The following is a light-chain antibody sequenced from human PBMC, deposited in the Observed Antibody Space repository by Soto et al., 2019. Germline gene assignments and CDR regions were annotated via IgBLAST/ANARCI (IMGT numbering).Light chain of an antibody. J-gene: IGLJ3*02. CDR1: SSDVGGYHY. CDR2: EVN. CDR3: SSYAGSDSWV. V-gene: IGLV2-8*01. Sequence: QSALTQPPSVSGSPGQSVTISCTGTSSDVGGYHYVSWYQQHPGKAPKLMIYEVNKRPSGVPDRFSGSKSGNTASLTVSGLQAEDEADYYCSSYAGSDSWVFGGGTKLTVL.